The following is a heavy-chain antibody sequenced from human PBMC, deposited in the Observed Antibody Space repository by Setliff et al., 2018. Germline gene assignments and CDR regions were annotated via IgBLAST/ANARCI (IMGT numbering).Heavy chain of an antibody. CDR2: IYYSGSS. Sequence: PSETLSLTCTVSGGSISSYYWSWIRQPPGKGLKWIGYIYYSGSSNYNPSLKSRVTISIDTSNNQFSLKVTSVTAADTGIYYCARGRNVAARLLDSWGQGARVTVSS. CDR1: GGSISSYY. CDR3: ARGRNVAARLLDS. J-gene: IGHJ4*02. D-gene: IGHD6-6*01. V-gene: IGHV4-59*12.